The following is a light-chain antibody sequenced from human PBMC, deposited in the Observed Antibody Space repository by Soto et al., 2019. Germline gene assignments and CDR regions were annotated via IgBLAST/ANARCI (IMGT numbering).Light chain of an antibody. CDR1: QSVSSY. Sequence: EIVLTQSPATLSLSPGERATLSCRASQSVSSYLAWYQQTPGQAPRLLIYDASNRATGIPARFSGSGSGTDFTLTISSLEPEDFAVYFCQQLSNWPWTFGLGINVDIK. V-gene: IGKV3-11*01. J-gene: IGKJ1*01. CDR3: QQLSNWPWT. CDR2: DAS.